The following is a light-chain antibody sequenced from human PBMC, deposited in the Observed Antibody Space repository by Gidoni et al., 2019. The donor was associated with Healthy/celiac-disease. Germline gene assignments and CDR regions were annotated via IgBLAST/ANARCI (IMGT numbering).Light chain of an antibody. J-gene: IGKJ4*01. V-gene: IGKV3-15*01. Sequence: EIVMTQSPATLSVSPGERATLSGRASQSVSSNLAWYQQKPGQAPRLLIYGASTRATGIPARFSGSGSGTEFTLTISSLQSEDFAVYYCQQYNNWPLTFGGXTKVEIK. CDR1: QSVSSN. CDR3: QQYNNWPLT. CDR2: GAS.